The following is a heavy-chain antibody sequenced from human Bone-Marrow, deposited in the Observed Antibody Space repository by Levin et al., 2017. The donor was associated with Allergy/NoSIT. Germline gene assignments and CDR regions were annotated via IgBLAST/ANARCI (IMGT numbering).Heavy chain of an antibody. V-gene: IGHV3-30*18. CDR2: ISYDGSNK. Sequence: GGSLRLSCAASGFTFSSYGMHWVRQAPGKGLEWVAVISYDGSNKYYADSVKGRFTISRDNSKNTLYLQMNSLRAEDTAVYYCAKKGDYYGSGSDYKGNWFDPWGQGTLVTVSS. CDR3: AKKGDYYGSGSDYKGNWFDP. CDR1: GFTFSSYG. J-gene: IGHJ5*02. D-gene: IGHD3-10*01.